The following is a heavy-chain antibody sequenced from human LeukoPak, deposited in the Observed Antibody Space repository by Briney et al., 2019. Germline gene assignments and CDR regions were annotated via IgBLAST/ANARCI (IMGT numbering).Heavy chain of an antibody. J-gene: IGHJ6*04. CDR1: GFTFSSYD. CDR3: ARSRSGTYYNADV. V-gene: IGHV3-48*03. Sequence: QTGGSLRLSCAASGFTFSSYDMTWVRQAPGKGLEWVSYISNSGNTIYYADSVKGRFTISRDNSLYLQMSSLRAEDTAVYYCARSRSGTYYNADVWGKGTTVTISS. D-gene: IGHD3-10*01. CDR2: ISNSGNTI.